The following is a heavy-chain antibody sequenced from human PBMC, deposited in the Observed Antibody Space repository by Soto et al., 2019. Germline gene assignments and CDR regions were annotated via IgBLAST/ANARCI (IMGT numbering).Heavy chain of an antibody. CDR3: ARNTYFYDSIGYYQYDY. D-gene: IGHD3-22*01. Sequence: GGSLRLSCAASGFSFSTYGMNWVRQAPGKGLEWVSYISNSINTINYADSVKGRFSISRDNAKNSLYLQMNSLRAEDMAVYYCARNTYFYDSIGYYQYDYWGQGTLVTVSS. V-gene: IGHV3-48*01. J-gene: IGHJ4*02. CDR1: GFSFSTYG. CDR2: ISNSINTI.